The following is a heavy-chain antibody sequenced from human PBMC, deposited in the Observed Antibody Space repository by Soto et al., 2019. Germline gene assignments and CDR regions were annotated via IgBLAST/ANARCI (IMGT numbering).Heavy chain of an antibody. Sequence: EVQLVESGGGLVEPGGSLRLSCTPSGLSFSTHSMNWVRQAPGKGLEWVSSISSSSYYIYYADSVKGRFTISRDNAKNTLFLQMNSLRAEDTAVYYCARNRDPSSKTHGMDVWGQGTTVTVSS. CDR2: ISSSSYYI. CDR3: ARNRDPSSKTHGMDV. V-gene: IGHV3-21*06. J-gene: IGHJ6*02. CDR1: GLSFSTHS.